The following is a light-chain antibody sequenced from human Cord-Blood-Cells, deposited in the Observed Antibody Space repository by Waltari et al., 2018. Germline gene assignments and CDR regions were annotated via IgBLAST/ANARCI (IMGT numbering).Light chain of an antibody. CDR3: LQSYSTLWT. J-gene: IGKJ1*01. V-gene: IGKV1-39*01. Sequence: IQLTQSSSSMSASVGARVTITCRASQSISSYLNWYQQQPGKAPKLLIYAASSLQSGVPSRFSCSGSGTDFTLTISSLQPEDFATYYCLQSYSTLWTCGQGTKVESK. CDR1: QSISSY. CDR2: AAS.